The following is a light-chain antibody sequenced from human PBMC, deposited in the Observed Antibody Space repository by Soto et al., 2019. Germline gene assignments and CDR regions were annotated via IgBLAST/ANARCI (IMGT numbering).Light chain of an antibody. V-gene: IGKV1-5*01. J-gene: IGKJ4*01. Sequence: DIQMTQYPSILSASVGDSVTITCRASQSVSRWLAWYQQKPGKAPKLLIYDASSLNSGVPSRFSGSQSGTEFTLTITSLLPDDFATYFCQQYSSYSLPTFGGGTMVDVK. CDR3: QQYSSYSLPT. CDR1: QSVSRW. CDR2: DAS.